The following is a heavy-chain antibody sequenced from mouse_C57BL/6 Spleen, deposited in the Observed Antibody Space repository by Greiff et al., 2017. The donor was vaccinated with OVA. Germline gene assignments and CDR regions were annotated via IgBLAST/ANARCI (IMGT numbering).Heavy chain of an antibody. CDR2: IDPNSGGT. CDR1: GYTFTSYW. CDR3: AGGGETGLYYYAMDY. V-gene: IGHV1-72*01. Sequence: QVQLQQPGAELVKPGASVKLSCKASGYTFTSYWMHWVKQRPGRGLEWIGRIDPNSGGTKYNEKFKSKATLTVDKPSSTAYMQLSSLTTEDSAVDYGAGGGETGLYYYAMDYWGQGTSVTVSS. J-gene: IGHJ4*01. D-gene: IGHD1-1*01.